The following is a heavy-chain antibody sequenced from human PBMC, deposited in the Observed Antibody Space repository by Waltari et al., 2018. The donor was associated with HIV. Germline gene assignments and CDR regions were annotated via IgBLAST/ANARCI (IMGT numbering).Heavy chain of an antibody. V-gene: IGHV3-7*01. Sequence: EVQLVESGGGLVQPGGSLRPSCAASVFTFSPVWLTWVRQAPGKGLEWLAKIKEDGSEKYYADSGKGRFTVSRDNNKKSLYLQMSSLRAEDTAVYYCARDLKDYDFWSPVDVWGQGTTVTVSS. J-gene: IGHJ6*02. CDR1: VFTFSPVW. CDR3: ARDLKDYDFWSPVDV. CDR2: IKEDGSEK. D-gene: IGHD3-3*01.